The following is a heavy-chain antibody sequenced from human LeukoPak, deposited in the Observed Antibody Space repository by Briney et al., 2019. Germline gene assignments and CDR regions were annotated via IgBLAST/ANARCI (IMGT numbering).Heavy chain of an antibody. V-gene: IGHV3-33*08. CDR3: ARDMEQWLVQDWYFDL. CDR1: GFTFSSYA. Sequence: PGGSLRLSCAASGFTFSSYAMHWVRQAPGKGLEWVAVIWYDGRNKYYADSVKGRFTISRDNSKKTLYLQMNILRAEDTAVYYCARDMEQWLVQDWYFDLWGRGTLVTVSS. J-gene: IGHJ2*01. D-gene: IGHD6-19*01. CDR2: IWYDGRNK.